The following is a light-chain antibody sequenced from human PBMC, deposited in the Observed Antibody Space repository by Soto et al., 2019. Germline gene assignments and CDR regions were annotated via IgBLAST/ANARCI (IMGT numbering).Light chain of an antibody. Sequence: QSVLTQPPSASGTPGQRVTISCSGSSSNIGSNTVNWYQQLPGTAPKLLIYSNNQRPSGVPDRFSGSKSGTSASLAISGLQSEDEADYYCAAWDDSLNVLVFGTGTKVTAL. CDR1: SSNIGSNT. CDR3: AAWDDSLNVLV. CDR2: SNN. V-gene: IGLV1-44*01. J-gene: IGLJ1*01.